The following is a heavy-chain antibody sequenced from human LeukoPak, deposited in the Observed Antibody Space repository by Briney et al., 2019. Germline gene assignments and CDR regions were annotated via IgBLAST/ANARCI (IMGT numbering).Heavy chain of an antibody. CDR2: ISYDGSNK. D-gene: IGHD2-8*01. Sequence: GGSLRLSCAASGFTFSSYGMHWVRQAPGKGLEWVAVISYDGSNKYYADSVKGRFTISRDNSNNTLYLQMNSLRAEDTAVYYCAKDLVYALDYWGQGTLVTVSS. J-gene: IGHJ4*02. CDR1: GFTFSSYG. V-gene: IGHV3-30*18. CDR3: AKDLVYALDY.